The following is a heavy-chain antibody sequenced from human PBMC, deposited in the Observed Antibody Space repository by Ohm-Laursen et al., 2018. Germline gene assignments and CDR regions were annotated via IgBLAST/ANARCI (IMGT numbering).Heavy chain of an antibody. V-gene: IGHV3-30*18. CDR3: AKESYSTSWYTGYYFDY. CDR1: GFTFSRYG. Sequence: SLRLSCTASGFTFSRYGLHWVRQAPGKGLEWVALISHDGSGQHYGDSVKGRFTLSRDDSKNTLYLQMNSLRAEDTAVYYCAKESYSTSWYTGYYFDYWGQGALVTVSS. D-gene: IGHD6-13*01. J-gene: IGHJ4*02. CDR2: ISHDGSGQ.